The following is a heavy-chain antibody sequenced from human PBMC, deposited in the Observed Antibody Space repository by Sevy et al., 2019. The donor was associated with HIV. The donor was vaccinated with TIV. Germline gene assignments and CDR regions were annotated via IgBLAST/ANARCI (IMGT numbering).Heavy chain of an antibody. Sequence: SETLSLTCTVSGGSISSYYWSWIRQPPGKGLEWIGYIYYSGSTNYNPSLKSRVTISVDTSKNQFSLKLSSVTAADTAVYYCARTYYYDSSGYHSSYFDYWGQGTLVTVSS. J-gene: IGHJ4*02. V-gene: IGHV4-59*01. CDR2: IYYSGST. CDR1: GGSISSYY. CDR3: ARTYYYDSSGYHSSYFDY. D-gene: IGHD3-22*01.